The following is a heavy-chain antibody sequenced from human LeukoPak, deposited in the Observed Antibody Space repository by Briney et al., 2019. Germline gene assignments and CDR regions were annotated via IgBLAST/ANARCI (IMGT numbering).Heavy chain of an antibody. Sequence: PGGSLRLSCAASGFTFSSYWMHWVRQAPGKGLVWVSRINTDGSSTNYADSVKGRFTISRDNAKNTLYLQMNSLRAEDTAVYYCARGEFSTYYDSSGYLVYWGQGTLVTVSS. CDR2: INTDGSST. V-gene: IGHV3-74*01. CDR3: ARGEFSTYYDSSGYLVY. D-gene: IGHD3-22*01. CDR1: GFTFSSYW. J-gene: IGHJ4*02.